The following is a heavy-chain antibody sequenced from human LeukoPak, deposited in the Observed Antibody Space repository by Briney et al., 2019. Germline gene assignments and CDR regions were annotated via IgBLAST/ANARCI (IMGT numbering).Heavy chain of an antibody. CDR2: ISGSGDGA. J-gene: IGHJ4*02. Sequence: GGSLRLSCAASGFTLSNYAMSWVRQAPGKGLEWVSAISGSGDGAYYADSVKGRFTISRDNSKNTLYLQMNSLRADDTAVYYCAKGLRGGATAFDYWGQGTLVTVSS. CDR3: AKGLRGGATAFDY. D-gene: IGHD3-10*01. V-gene: IGHV3-23*01. CDR1: GFTLSNYA.